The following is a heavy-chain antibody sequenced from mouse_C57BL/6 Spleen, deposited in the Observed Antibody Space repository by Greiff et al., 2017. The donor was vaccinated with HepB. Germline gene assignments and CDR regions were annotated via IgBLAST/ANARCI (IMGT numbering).Heavy chain of an antibody. V-gene: IGHV5-12*01. CDR2: ISNGGGST. J-gene: IGHJ1*03. CDR3: ARIWDWYFDV. Sequence: EVQGVESGGGLVQPGGSLKLSCAASGFTFSDYYMYWVRQTPEKRLEWVAYISNGGGSTYYPDTVKGRFTISRDNAKNTLYLQMSRLKSEDTAMYYCARIWDWYFDVWGTGTTVTVSS. CDR1: GFTFSDYY. D-gene: IGHD4-1*01.